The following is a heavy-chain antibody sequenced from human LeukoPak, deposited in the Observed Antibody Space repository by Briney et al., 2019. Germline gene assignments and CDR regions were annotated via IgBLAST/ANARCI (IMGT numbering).Heavy chain of an antibody. D-gene: IGHD2-2*01. J-gene: IGHJ3*01. V-gene: IGHV3-7*01. CDR2: IKQDGSEK. CDR3: ARDQGYCTSASCRGDAFDV. Sequence: PGRSLRLSCAASGFTFSSYWMSWVRQAPGKGLEWVAKIKQDGSEKYYVDSVKGRFTISRDNAENSLSLQMNSLRAEDTAVYYCARDQGYCTSASCRGDAFDVWGQGSMVSVSS. CDR1: GFTFSSYW.